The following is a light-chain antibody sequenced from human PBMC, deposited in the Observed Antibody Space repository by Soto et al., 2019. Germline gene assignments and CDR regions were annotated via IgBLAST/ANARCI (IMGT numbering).Light chain of an antibody. CDR3: GTDHGTWTKFVWV. J-gene: IGLJ3*02. CDR2: VGTDGIVG. CDR1: SDFSNYK. V-gene: IGLV9-49*01. Sequence: QAVVTQPPSASASLGASVTLTCTLTSDFSNYKVYWYQQRPGKGPRFVMRVGTDGIVGSKGDAIPDRFSVSGSGLNRFLTINNIQEEDECDFHCGTDHGTWTKFVWVFGGGTKLTVL.